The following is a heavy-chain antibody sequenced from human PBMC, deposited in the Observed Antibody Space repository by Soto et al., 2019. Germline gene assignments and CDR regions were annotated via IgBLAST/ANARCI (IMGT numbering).Heavy chain of an antibody. CDR1: GGSISSSGYY. CDR2: IYYSGST. Sequence: SETLSLTCTFSGGSISSSGYYWGWIRQPPGKGLEWIGYIYYSGSTYYNPSLKSRVTISVDTSKNQFSLKLSSVTAADTAVYYCARNPYSHGFPEYFQHWGQGTLVTVSS. J-gene: IGHJ1*01. CDR3: ARNPYSHGFPEYFQH. V-gene: IGHV4-30-4*08. D-gene: IGHD5-18*01.